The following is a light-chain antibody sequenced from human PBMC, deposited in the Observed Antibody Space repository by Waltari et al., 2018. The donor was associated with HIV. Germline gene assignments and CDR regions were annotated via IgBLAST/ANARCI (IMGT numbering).Light chain of an antibody. V-gene: IGLV3-21*02. CDR1: NIGSPS. Sequence: SYVLTQPPSVSVAPGQTARITCEGNNIGSPSVHWYQQRPGQAPALVVHDDSDRPSGTPERFSGSNSGNTATLTISRVEAGDEADYYCQVWHSNSDHVVFGGGTKLTVL. CDR2: DDS. CDR3: QVWHSNSDHVV. J-gene: IGLJ2*01.